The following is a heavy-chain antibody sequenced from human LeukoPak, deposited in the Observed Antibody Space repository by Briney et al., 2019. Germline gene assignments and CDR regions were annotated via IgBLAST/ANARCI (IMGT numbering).Heavy chain of an antibody. J-gene: IGHJ6*02. CDR3: ARVPKFSAIFG. CDR1: GFRFSDFS. CDR2: ISSSGSPI. V-gene: IGHV3-48*01. D-gene: IGHD3-3*01. Sequence: GGSLRLSCAASGFRFSDFSMNWVRQAPGKGLEWISYISSSGSPIYYADSVKGRFTIARDNAKNSLFLQMNSLRAEDTAVYYCARVPKFSAIFGWGQGTTVTVSS.